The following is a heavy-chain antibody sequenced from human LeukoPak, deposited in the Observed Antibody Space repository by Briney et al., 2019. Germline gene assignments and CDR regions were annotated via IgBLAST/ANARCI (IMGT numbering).Heavy chain of an antibody. V-gene: IGHV3-21*01. CDR1: GFTFTTYS. Sequence: KPGGSLRLSCAASGFTFTTYSMNWVRQAPGKGLEWVSSISRDSNYIYYADSLRGRFTISRDNAKNSLYLQMNSLRAEDTAVYYCARNDAAATTDSWGQGTMVTVSS. D-gene: IGHD1-1*01. CDR3: ARNDAAATTDS. J-gene: IGHJ3*01. CDR2: ISRDSNYI.